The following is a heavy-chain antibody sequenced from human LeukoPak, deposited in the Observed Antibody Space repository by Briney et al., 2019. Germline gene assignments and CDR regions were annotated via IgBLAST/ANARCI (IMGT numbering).Heavy chain of an antibody. V-gene: IGHV4-59*12. D-gene: IGHD5-24*01. J-gene: IGHJ4*02. Sequence: SETLSLTCTVSGGSISSYYWSWIRQPPGKGLEWIGYIHYSGGITYYNPSLKSRVTISVDTSKNQFSLRLTSVTVADTAVYYCATLATIPYYFDYWGRGTLVTVSA. CDR2: IHYSGGIT. CDR3: ATLATIPYYFDY. CDR1: GGSISSYY.